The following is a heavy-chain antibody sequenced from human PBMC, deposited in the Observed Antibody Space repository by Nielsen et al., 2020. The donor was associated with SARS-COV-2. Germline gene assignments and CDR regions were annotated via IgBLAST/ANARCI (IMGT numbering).Heavy chain of an antibody. CDR2: INLSGGST. CDR1: GYTFTSYY. J-gene: IGHJ2*01. Sequence: ASVQVSCKASGYTFTSYYMHRMRQAPGQGLEWMGIINLSGGSTSYAQKFQGRVTMTRDTSTSAVYMELSSLRSEDTAVYYCAKDQFDLWGRGTLVTVSS. CDR3: AKDQFDL. V-gene: IGHV1-46*01.